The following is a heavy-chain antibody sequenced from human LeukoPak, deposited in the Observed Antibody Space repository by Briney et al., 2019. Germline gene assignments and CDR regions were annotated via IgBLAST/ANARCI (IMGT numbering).Heavy chain of an antibody. CDR1: GGSLRSSNYY. CDR2: IHYSGRT. D-gene: IGHD3-10*01. Sequence: KTSETLSLTCAVSGGSLRSSNYYWGWIRQPPGKGLEWIGSIHYSGRTYYNLSLKSRVTISVDTSENQASLKLSSLTAADTAVYYCASWGLIRGLFVFDPWGQGTLVTVSS. V-gene: IGHV4-39*01. CDR3: ASWGLIRGLFVFDP. J-gene: IGHJ5*02.